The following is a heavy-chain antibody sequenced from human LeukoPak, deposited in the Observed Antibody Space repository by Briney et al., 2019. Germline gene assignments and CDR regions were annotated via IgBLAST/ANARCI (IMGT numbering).Heavy chain of an antibody. CDR1: GGSISSYY. J-gene: IGHJ3*02. D-gene: IGHD1-26*01. V-gene: IGHV4-59*01. CDR2: IYYSGST. Sequence: SETLSLTCTVSGGSISSYYWSWIRQPPGKGLEWIGYIYYSGSTNYNPSLKSRVTISVDTSKNQFSLKLSSVTAADTAVYYCARELISGGWTWDIWGQGTMVTVSS. CDR3: ARELISGGWTWDI.